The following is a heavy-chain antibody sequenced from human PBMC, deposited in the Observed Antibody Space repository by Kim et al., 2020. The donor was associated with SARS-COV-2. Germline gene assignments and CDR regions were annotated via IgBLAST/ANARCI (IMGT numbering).Heavy chain of an antibody. Sequence: SETLSLTCTVSGGSIGSRGYHWTWIRQHPGKGLEWIGYIYDSGHTRYNPSLKSRVTISIDTSKSQFSLNLNSVTAADTAVYYCAGKLGGNSYGNLQHWGQGTLVTVSS. CDR2: IYDSGHT. D-gene: IGHD2-15*01. J-gene: IGHJ1*01. CDR3: AGKLGGNSYGNLQH. CDR1: GGSIGSRGYH. V-gene: IGHV4-31*03.